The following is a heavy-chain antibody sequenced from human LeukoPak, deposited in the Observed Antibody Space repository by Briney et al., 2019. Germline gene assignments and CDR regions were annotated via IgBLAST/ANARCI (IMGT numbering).Heavy chain of an antibody. CDR3: ARVRGSGYYYFDY. J-gene: IGHJ4*02. CDR2: VHYSGGT. V-gene: IGHV4-39*01. D-gene: IGHD3-22*01. CDR1: GGSISRDSYF. Sequence: SETLSLTCTVSGGSISRDSYFWGWIRQPPGKGLEWVGSVHYSGGTYYSPSLKSRVTISVDTSKNQFSLKLSSVTAADTAVYYCARVRGSGYYYFDYWGQGTLVTVSS.